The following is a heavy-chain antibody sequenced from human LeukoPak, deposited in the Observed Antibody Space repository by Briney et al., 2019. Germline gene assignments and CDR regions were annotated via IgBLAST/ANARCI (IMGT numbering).Heavy chain of an antibody. J-gene: IGHJ4*02. Sequence: SETLSLTCTVSGGSISSSSYYWGRIRQPPGKGLEWIGEINHSGSTNYNPSLKSRVTISVDTSKNQFSLKLSSVTAADTAVYYCARGVTLDYWGQGTLVTVSS. CDR3: ARGVTLDY. D-gene: IGHD3-16*02. V-gene: IGHV4-39*07. CDR2: INHSGST. CDR1: GGSISSSSYY.